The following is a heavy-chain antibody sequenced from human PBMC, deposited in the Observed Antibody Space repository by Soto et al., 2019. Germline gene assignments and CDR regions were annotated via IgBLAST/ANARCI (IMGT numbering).Heavy chain of an antibody. V-gene: IGHV3-66*01. CDR2: LYSGGST. J-gene: IGHJ3*02. CDR3: ARWTYYYDSSGYFSPGSPNDAFDI. CDR1: GITVNANY. Sequence: GGSLRLSCEVSGITVNANYMSWVRQAPGKGLEWVSVLYSGGSTYYADSVKGRFTISRDNAKNSLYLQMNSLRAEDTAVYYCARWTYYYDSSGYFSPGSPNDAFDIWGQGTMVTVSS. D-gene: IGHD3-22*01.